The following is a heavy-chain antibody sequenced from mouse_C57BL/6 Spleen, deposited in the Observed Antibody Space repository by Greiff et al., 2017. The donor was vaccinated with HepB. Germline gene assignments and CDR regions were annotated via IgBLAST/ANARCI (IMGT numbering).Heavy chain of an antibody. CDR3: ARNYYGSSSAYFDY. J-gene: IGHJ2*01. CDR1: GFSLTSYG. Sequence: VQRVESGPGLVQPSQSLSITCTVSGFSLTSYGVHWVRQSPGKGLEWLGVIWSGGSTDYNAAFISRLSISKDNSKSQVFFKMNSLQADDTAIYYCARNYYGSSSAYFDYWGQGTTLTVSS. D-gene: IGHD1-1*01. V-gene: IGHV2-2*01. CDR2: IWSGGST.